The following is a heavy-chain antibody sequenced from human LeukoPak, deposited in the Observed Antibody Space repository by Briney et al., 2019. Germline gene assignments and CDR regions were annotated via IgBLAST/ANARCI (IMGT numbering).Heavy chain of an antibody. D-gene: IGHD6-13*01. V-gene: IGHV1-2*04. Sequence: ASVKVSCKASGYTFTGYYMHWVRQAPGQGLEWMGWINPNSGGTNYAQKFQGWVTMTRDTSISTAYMELSRLRSDDTAVYYCARVVAAAGTGLGYWGQGTLVTVSS. J-gene: IGHJ4*02. CDR2: INPNSGGT. CDR3: ARVVAAAGTGLGY. CDR1: GYTFTGYY.